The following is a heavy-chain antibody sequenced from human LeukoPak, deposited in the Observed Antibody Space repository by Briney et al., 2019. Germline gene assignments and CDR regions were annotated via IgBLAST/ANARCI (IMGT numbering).Heavy chain of an antibody. CDR2: ISGSGGST. J-gene: IGHJ4*02. V-gene: IGHV3-23*01. CDR3: WKNRDSSGRTLGY. CDR1: GFTFSSYA. D-gene: IGHD3-22*01. Sequence: PGGSLRLSCAASGFTFSSYAMSWVRQAPGKGLEWVSAISGSGGSTYYADSVKGRFTISRDNSKNTLYLQMNSLRAEDTAVYYCWKNRDSSGRTLGYWGQGTLVTVSS.